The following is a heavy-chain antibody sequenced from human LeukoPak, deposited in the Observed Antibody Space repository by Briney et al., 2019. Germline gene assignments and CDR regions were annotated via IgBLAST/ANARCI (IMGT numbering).Heavy chain of an antibody. CDR2: ISSSTSTI. J-gene: IGHJ5*02. Sequence: GGSLRLSCAASGFMFSDYYMSWIRQAPGKGLEWVSYISSSTSTIYYADSVKGRFTISRDNAKKSLYLQMDSLRAEDTAVYYCARDEYKRAAAGTRFDPWGQGTLVTVSS. CDR3: ARDEYKRAAAGTRFDP. V-gene: IGHV3-11*04. CDR1: GFMFSDYY. D-gene: IGHD6-13*01.